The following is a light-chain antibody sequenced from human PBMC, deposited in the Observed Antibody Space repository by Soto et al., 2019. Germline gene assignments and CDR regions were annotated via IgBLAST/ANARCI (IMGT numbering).Light chain of an antibody. CDR1: QSVSSY. CDR3: QQRSNWPPGLT. V-gene: IGKV3-11*01. J-gene: IGKJ4*01. CDR2: DAS. Sequence: EIVLTQSPATLSSSPGERATLSCRASQSVSSYLAWYQQKPGQAPRLLIYDASNRATGIPARFSGSESGTDFTLTISSLEPEDFAVYYCQQRSNWPPGLTFGGGTKVDIK.